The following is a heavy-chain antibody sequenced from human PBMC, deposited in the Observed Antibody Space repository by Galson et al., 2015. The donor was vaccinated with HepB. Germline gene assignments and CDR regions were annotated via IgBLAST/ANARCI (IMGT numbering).Heavy chain of an antibody. CDR2: INPSGGRT. CDR1: GYTFSTYY. J-gene: IGHJ4*02. D-gene: IGHD4/OR15-4a*01. Sequence: SVKVSCKASGYTFSTYYIHWVRQAPGQGLEWMGIINPSGGRTNYAQKFQDRVTMTRDTSTSTAYLQWSSLRASDTAMYYCARADWTMVDPYYPDYWGQGTLVTVSS. V-gene: IGHV1-46*01. CDR3: ARADWTMVDPYYPDY.